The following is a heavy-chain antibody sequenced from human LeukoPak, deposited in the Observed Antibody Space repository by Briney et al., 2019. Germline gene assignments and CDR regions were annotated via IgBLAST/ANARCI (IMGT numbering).Heavy chain of an antibody. CDR2: MSHDGVKT. D-gene: IGHD3-10*01. CDR3: AKVRTRWLITDYFDL. Sequence: GGSLRLSCSASGFAFSSYVLHWIRQAPGKGLEWVAVMSHDGVKTHYADSVKGRFTISRDNFANSVYLRMDSVKFEDTAIYFCAKVRTRWLITDYFDLWGQGTLVTVSS. V-gene: IGHV3-30*18. CDR1: GFAFSSYV. J-gene: IGHJ4*02.